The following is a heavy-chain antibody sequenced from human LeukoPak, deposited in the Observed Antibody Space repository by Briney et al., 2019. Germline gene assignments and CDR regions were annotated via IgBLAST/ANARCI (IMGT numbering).Heavy chain of an antibody. CDR3: ARGSSSWGFDY. CDR1: GGSISSGGYY. D-gene: IGHD6-13*01. CDR2: IYYSGST. V-gene: IGHV4-31*03. J-gene: IGHJ4*02. Sequence: SETLSLTCTVSGGSISSGGYYWSWIRQHPGKGLEWIGYIYYSGSTYYNPSLKSRVTISVDTSKNQFSLKLSSVTAADTAVYYCARGSSSWGFDYWGQGTLVTVSS.